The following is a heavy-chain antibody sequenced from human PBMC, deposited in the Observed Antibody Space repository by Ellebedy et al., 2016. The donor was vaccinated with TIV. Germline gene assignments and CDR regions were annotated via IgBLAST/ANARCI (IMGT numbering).Heavy chain of an antibody. CDR1: GFTLSGYW. Sequence: PGGSLRLSCVASGFTLSGYWMHWVRQVPGKGLVWLARINTDGSSTSYADSVEGRFTISSDNAKKTLYLEMSGLRFDDTAVYYCARESVRYFDWDYWGQGTLVAV. V-gene: IGHV3-74*01. J-gene: IGHJ4*02. CDR2: INTDGSST. CDR3: ARESVRYFDWDY. D-gene: IGHD3-9*01.